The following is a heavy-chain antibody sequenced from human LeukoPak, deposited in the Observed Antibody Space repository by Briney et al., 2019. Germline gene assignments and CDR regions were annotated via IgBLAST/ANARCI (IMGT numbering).Heavy chain of an antibody. CDR3: AREGGGSDY. CDR2: INPNSGGT. D-gene: IGHD3-16*01. Sequence: ASVKVSCKASGYTFTSYGISWVRQAPGQGLEWMGWINPNSGGTNYAQKFQGRVTMTRDTSISTAYMELSRLRSDDTAVYYCAREGGGSDYWGQGTLVTVSS. CDR1: GYTFTSYG. V-gene: IGHV1-2*02. J-gene: IGHJ4*02.